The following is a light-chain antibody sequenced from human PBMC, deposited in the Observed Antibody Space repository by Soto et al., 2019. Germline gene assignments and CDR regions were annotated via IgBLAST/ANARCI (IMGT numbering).Light chain of an antibody. CDR2: DAS. CDR3: QQYNSYLWT. V-gene: IGKV1-5*01. CDR1: QSISSW. J-gene: IGKJ1*01. Sequence: DIQMTQSPSTLSASGGDRVAITCRASQSISSWLAWYQQKPGKAPKLLIYDASSLESGVPSRFSGSGSGTEFTLTISSLQPDDFATYYCQQYNSYLWTFGQGTKVEVK.